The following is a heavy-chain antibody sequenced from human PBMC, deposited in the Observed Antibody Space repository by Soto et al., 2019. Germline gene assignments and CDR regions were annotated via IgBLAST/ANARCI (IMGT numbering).Heavy chain of an antibody. J-gene: IGHJ6*03. D-gene: IGHD3-10*01. V-gene: IGHV3-23*01. CDR3: AKFRGPTYDFYYMDA. Sequence: EVQLLESGGGVVQPGGSLTLSCAASGFIFSNYAMTWVRQAPGKGLEWVSSRGSGGSTYQADSVKGRFIISRDNSKNMLYLQMDSPRAEDTAVYYCAKFRGPTYDFYYMDAWGKGTTVIFS. CDR1: GFIFSNYA. CDR2: SRGSGGST.